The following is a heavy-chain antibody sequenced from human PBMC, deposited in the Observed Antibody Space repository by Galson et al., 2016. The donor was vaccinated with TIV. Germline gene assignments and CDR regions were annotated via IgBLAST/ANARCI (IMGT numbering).Heavy chain of an antibody. CDR2: MYAGGST. CDR1: GVSVNDFH. V-gene: IGHV4-4*07. J-gene: IGHJ4*02. CDR3: ARAENWSAPEFDS. D-gene: IGHD1-14*01. Sequence: ETLSLTCTVSGVSVNDFHWSWIRQTAGKSMKWIGRMYAGGSTNYNPSLKSRVSMSIDTSKNQMFLNLRSVTAADTAVYYCARAENWSAPEFDSWGRGTLVTVSS.